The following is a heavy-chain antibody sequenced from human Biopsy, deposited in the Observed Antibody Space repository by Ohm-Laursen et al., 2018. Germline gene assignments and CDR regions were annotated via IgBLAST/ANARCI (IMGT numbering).Heavy chain of an antibody. CDR1: GASMTDYF. CDR3: AGSRGHYFNGLDV. D-gene: IGHD3-10*01. V-gene: IGHV4-59*10. CDR2: AYPSGTT. Sequence: SQTLSLTCGVSGASMTDYFRSWIWQPAGKGLEWIGRAYPSGTTYYNPSLKGRVTISIDASKNQLSLKVTSVTAADTAVFYCAGSRGHYFNGLDVWGQGTTVIVSS. J-gene: IGHJ6*02.